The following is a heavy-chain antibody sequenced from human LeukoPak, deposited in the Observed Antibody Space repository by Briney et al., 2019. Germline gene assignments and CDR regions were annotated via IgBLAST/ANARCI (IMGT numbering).Heavy chain of an antibody. J-gene: IGHJ4*02. CDR2: VYQSGTT. D-gene: IGHD5-24*01. CDR3: ARADGYGVGYFDL. V-gene: IGHV4-59*01. CDR1: GGSISSYY. Sequence: PSETLSLTCTVSGGSISSYYWSWIRQPPGKGLESIGYVYQSGTTNYNPSLRGRVTISIDTSKNQFSLKLSSVTTADTAVYYCARADGYGVGYFDLWGQGTLVTVSS.